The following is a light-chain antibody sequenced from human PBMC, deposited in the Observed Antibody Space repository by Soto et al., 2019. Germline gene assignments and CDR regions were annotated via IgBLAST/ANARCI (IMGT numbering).Light chain of an antibody. Sequence: QAVVTQPPSASGSTGQSVAISCTGTSSDVGGYNYVSWYQQHPGKAPKLMIYEVNKRPSGVPDRFSGSKSGNTASLTVSGLQAEDEADYYCSSYAGSSNVFGTGTKLTVL. CDR1: SSDVGGYNY. J-gene: IGLJ1*01. V-gene: IGLV2-8*01. CDR2: EVN. CDR3: SSYAGSSNV.